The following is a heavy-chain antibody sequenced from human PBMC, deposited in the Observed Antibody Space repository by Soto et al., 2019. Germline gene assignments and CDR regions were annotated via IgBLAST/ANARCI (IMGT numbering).Heavy chain of an antibody. CDR1: GFTFSSYA. CDR2: VSIGGST. D-gene: IGHD2-15*01. J-gene: IGHJ4*02. V-gene: IGHV3-23*01. Sequence: DVQLLESGGGLVQPEGSLRLSCAASGFTFSSYAMGWVRQGPGKGLEWVAVVSIGGSTYDAVSVRGRFTISRDNSKNTLSLQMTSLTAEDTAVYFCAKRRGAGGHFDYWGQGALVTVSS. CDR3: AKRRGAGGHFDY.